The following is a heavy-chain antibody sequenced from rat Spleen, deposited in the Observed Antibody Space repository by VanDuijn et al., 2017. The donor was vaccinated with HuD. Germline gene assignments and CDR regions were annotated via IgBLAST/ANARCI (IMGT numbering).Heavy chain of an antibody. CDR1: GFTFSGYW. Sequence: EVQLVETGGDLVQPGGSLKLSCVASGFTFSGYWMYWLRQAPGKGLEWVASITNTGGSTYYPDSVKGRFTISRDNTKNTLYLQMNSLRSEDTATYYCTKTHTMGSRFAYWGQGTLVTVSS. CDR3: TKTHTMGSRFAY. V-gene: IGHV5-31*01. CDR2: ITNTGGST. D-gene: IGHD1-9*01. J-gene: IGHJ3*01.